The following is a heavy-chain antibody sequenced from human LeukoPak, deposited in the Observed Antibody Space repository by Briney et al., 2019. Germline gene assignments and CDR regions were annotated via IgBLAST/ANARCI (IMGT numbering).Heavy chain of an antibody. CDR1: GYTFTSYA. D-gene: IGHD6-19*01. CDR2: INAGNGNT. J-gene: IGHJ4*02. Sequence: ASVKVSCKASGYTFTSYAVHWVRQAPGQRLEWMGWINAGNGNTKYSQKFQGRVTITRDTSASPAYMELSSLRSEDTAVYYCARAGIAVAGLGIDYWGQGTLVTVSS. V-gene: IGHV1-3*01. CDR3: ARAGIAVAGLGIDY.